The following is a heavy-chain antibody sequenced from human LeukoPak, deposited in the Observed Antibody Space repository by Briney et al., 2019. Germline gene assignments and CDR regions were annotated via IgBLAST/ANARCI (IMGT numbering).Heavy chain of an antibody. CDR1: GFTFSDYY. D-gene: IGHD6-13*01. Sequence: GGSLRLSCAASGFTFSDYYMSWIRQAPGQGLEWVAYISHSSGFTNYAESVKGRFAISRDNAKNSLYLQMDSLRAEDTAIYYCAKLFKAYSSTWTDYWGQGNLVTVSS. J-gene: IGHJ4*02. CDR3: AKLFKAYSSTWTDY. CDR2: ISHSSGFT. V-gene: IGHV3-11*03.